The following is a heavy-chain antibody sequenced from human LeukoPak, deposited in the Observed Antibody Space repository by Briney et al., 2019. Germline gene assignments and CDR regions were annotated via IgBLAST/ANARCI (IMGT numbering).Heavy chain of an antibody. J-gene: IGHJ4*02. CDR3: ANIGVVSPGDY. CDR2: ISGSGGST. D-gene: IGHD3-3*01. CDR1: GLTFSSYA. Sequence: GGSLRLSCAASGLTFSSYAMSWVRQAPGKGLEWVSAISGSGGSTYYADSVKGRFTISRDNSKNTLYLQMNSLRAEDTAVYYCANIGVVSPGDYWGQGTLVTVSS. V-gene: IGHV3-23*01.